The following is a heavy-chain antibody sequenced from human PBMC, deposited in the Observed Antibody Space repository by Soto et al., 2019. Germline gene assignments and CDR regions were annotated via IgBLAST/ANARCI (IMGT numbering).Heavy chain of an antibody. CDR1: GFNFSDHY. CDR3: ARHTSGWHCYDY. CDR2: ISGSSRYT. Sequence: GGSLRLSCAASGFNFSDHYMNWIRQAPGKGLEWVSYISGSSRYTNVADSVKGRFTISRDNAKNSLYLQMNSLRAEDTAVYYCARHTSGWHCYDYWGQGTPVTVAS. D-gene: IGHD6-19*01. V-gene: IGHV3-11*06. J-gene: IGHJ4*02.